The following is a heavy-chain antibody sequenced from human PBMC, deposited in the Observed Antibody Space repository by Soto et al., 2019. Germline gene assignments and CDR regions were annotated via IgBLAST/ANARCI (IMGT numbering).Heavy chain of an antibody. D-gene: IGHD2-2*01. J-gene: IGHJ6*02. CDR1: GCTFSSYA. CDR2: VIPIFGTT. CDR3: ARVVVEAAIYYYGMDV. Sequence: AAVNVSCKASGCTFSSYAIIWVRQAPGQGLEWMGGVIPIFGTTNYTQKFQSRDTITADESTSTAYKELSSLRSEDAAVYYCARVVVEAAIYYYGMDVWGQGTPVTVSS. V-gene: IGHV1-69*13.